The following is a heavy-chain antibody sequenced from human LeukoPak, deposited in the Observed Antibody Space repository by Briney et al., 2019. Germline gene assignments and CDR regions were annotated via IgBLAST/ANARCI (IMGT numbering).Heavy chain of an antibody. J-gene: IGHJ4*02. D-gene: IGHD2-15*01. CDR1: GFTFSSYW. Sequence: GGSLRLSCAASGFTFSSYWMNWVRQAPGKGLEWVANIKQDGSEKYYVDSVKGRFTISRDNAKNSLYLQMNSLRAGDAAVYYCAKAPVTTCSGAYCYPFDYWSQGTLVTVSS. CDR2: IKQDGSEK. CDR3: AKAPVTTCSGAYCYPFDY. V-gene: IGHV3-7*03.